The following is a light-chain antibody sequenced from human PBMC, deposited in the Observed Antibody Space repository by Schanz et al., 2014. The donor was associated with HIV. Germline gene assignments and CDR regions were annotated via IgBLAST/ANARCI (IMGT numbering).Light chain of an antibody. CDR2: NDD. Sequence: QSVLTQPPSASGTPGQRVTISCSGSSSNIGSNYVYWYQQLPGTAPKLLIHNDDRRPSGIPDRFSGAKSGSSASLAISGLEDEDEADYFCATWDISLNGPVFGGGTKLTVL. CDR3: ATWDISLNGPV. CDR1: SSNIGSNY. V-gene: IGLV1-44*01. J-gene: IGLJ2*01.